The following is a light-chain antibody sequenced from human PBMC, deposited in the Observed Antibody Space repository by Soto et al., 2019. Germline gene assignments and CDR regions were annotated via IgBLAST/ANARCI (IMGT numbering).Light chain of an antibody. CDR2: DVS. V-gene: IGLV2-14*01. CDR3: SSYTSSSTSYV. Sequence: QSVLTRPASVSGAPGQSITISCTGTSSDVGGYNYVSWYQQHPGKAPKLMIYDVSNWPSGVSNRFSGSKSGNTASLTISGLQAEDEADYYCSSYTSSSTSYVFGTGTKVTVL. J-gene: IGLJ1*01. CDR1: SSDVGGYNY.